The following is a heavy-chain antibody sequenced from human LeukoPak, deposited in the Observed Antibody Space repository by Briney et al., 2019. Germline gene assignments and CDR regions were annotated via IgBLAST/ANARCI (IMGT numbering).Heavy chain of an antibody. CDR2: IFYTGST. Sequence: SEPLSLTCTVSGGSISNYYWSWIRQPPGKGLEWIGYIFYTGSTNYNPSLKSRVTISVDTSKNQSSLKLSSVTAADTAVYYCARHGYCSSTSCYYYYYYMDVWGKGTTVTVSS. D-gene: IGHD2-2*03. CDR1: GGSISNYY. V-gene: IGHV4-59*08. CDR3: ARHGYCSSTSCYYYYYYMDV. J-gene: IGHJ6*03.